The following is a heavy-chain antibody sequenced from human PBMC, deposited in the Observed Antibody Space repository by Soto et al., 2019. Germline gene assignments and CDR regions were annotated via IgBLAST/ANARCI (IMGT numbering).Heavy chain of an antibody. D-gene: IGHD4-17*01. CDR3: SREDDYGYRYINYGLDV. V-gene: IGHV3-30-3*01. CDR1: GFTFNIYA. CDR2: ISFDGTKK. Sequence: PGGSLRLSCAASGFTFNIYALHWVRQAPGKGLEWVAVISFDGTKKYYSDSVKGRFTISGDNLKNTLYLQMNNLRVEDAALYFCSREDDYGYRYINYGLDVWAQGTTVTVSS. J-gene: IGHJ6*02.